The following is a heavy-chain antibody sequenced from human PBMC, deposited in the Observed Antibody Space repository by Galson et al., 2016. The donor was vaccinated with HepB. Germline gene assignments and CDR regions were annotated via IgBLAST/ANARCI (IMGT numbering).Heavy chain of an antibody. CDR2: IYNSGST. CDR1: GGSISSYS. V-gene: IGHV4-59*01. Sequence: SETLSLTCTVSGGSISSYSWGWIRQPPGKGLDYIGYIYNSGSTIYNPSLRSRVTISVDTSTNQFTLKLTSVTAADTAVYYCARNQEYCGSTTCHPSWFDPWGQGTLVSVSS. J-gene: IGHJ5*02. CDR3: ARNQEYCGSTTCHPSWFDP. D-gene: IGHD2-2*01.